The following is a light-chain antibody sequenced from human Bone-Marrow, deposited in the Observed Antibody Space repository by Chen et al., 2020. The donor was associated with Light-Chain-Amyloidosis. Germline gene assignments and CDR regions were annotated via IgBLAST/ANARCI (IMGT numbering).Light chain of an antibody. CDR1: TSNIGDNF. CDR2: ETK. J-gene: IGLJ3*02. CDR3: GTWNSSLGAVL. Sequence: QSLLTQPPSLSAAPGQDVTISCSGSTSNIGDNFVSWYQLLPGTIPRLLIYETKKRPSGIPDRFSASKSGTAATLGITGLQTGDEADYYCGTWNSSLGAVLFGGGTKLTVL. V-gene: IGLV1-51*01.